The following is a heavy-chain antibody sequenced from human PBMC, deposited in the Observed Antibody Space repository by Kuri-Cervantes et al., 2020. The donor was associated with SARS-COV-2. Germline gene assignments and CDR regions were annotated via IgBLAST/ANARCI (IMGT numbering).Heavy chain of an antibody. CDR3: ARWLERSYSSSSYYYYGMDV. Sequence: SVKVSCKASGGTFSSYAISWVRQAPGQGLEWMGGIIPILGIANYAQKFQGRVTITADKSTSTAYMELSSLRSEETAVYYCARWLERSYSSSSYYYYGMDVWGQGTTVTVSS. J-gene: IGHJ6*02. V-gene: IGHV1-69*10. D-gene: IGHD6-6*01. CDR2: IIPILGIA. CDR1: GGTFSSYA.